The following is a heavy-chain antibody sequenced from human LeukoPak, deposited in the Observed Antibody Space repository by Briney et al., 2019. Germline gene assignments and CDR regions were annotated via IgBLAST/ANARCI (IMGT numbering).Heavy chain of an antibody. CDR1: GYSISSGYY. CDR3: ARLGSTRPILLGMDV. V-gene: IGHV4-38-2*02. J-gene: IGHJ6*02. D-gene: IGHD2-2*02. CDR2: IYYSGST. Sequence: SETLSLTCTVSGYSISSGYYWGWIRQPLGKGLEWIGSIYYSGSTYYNPSLKSRVTISVDTSKNQFSLKLSSVTAADTAVYYCARLGSTRPILLGMDVWGQGTTVTVSS.